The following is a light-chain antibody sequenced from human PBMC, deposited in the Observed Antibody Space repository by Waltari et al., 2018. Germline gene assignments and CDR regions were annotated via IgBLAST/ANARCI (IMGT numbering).Light chain of an antibody. CDR1: SSNTGAASD. J-gene: IGLJ3*02. CDR2: GNN. Sequence: QSVLTQPPSVSGAPGKRVTISCTGSSSNTGAASDVDWYQQLPGTAPKLLIYGNNNRPSGVPDRFSASKSGTSASLAITGLQAEDEADYYCQSYDSSLSGWVFGGRTKLTVL. V-gene: IGLV1-40*01. CDR3: QSYDSSLSGWV.